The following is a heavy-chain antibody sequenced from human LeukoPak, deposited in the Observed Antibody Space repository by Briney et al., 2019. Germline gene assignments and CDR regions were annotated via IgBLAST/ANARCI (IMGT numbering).Heavy chain of an antibody. D-gene: IGHD3-9*01. CDR2: INTSGNT. CDR1: GGSISNYY. J-gene: IGHJ6*02. V-gene: IGHV4-4*07. CDR3: ARGVGYFDWLSKGYYYYGMDV. Sequence: SETLSLTCSVSGGSISNYYWSWIRQPAGKGLQWIGRINTSGNTNCNPSLKSRVTISVDTSKNQFSLKLSSVTAADTAVYYCARGVGYFDWLSKGYYYYGMDVWGQGTTVTVSS.